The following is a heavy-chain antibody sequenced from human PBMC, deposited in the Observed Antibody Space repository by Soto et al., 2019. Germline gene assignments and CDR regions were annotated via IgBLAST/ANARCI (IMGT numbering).Heavy chain of an antibody. Sequence: QVQLVESGGGVAQPGRSLRLSCAASGFTFSFYGMHWVRQAPGKGLEWVAVIWYDGSNKYYADSVKGRFTVSRDNSNNKLYLQMNSLRAEDTAVYYCARHHYGDISGYFDYWGQGTLVTVSS. D-gene: IGHD4-17*01. CDR3: ARHHYGDISGYFDY. CDR1: GFTFSFYG. CDR2: IWYDGSNK. V-gene: IGHV3-33*01. J-gene: IGHJ4*02.